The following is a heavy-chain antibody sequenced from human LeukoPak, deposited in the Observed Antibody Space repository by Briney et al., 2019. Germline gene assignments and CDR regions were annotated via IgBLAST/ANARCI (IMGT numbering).Heavy chain of an antibody. J-gene: IGHJ3*02. CDR2: ISGSGGST. CDR3: AKGCGGDCYSWVVGAFDI. Sequence: QSGGSLRLSCAASGFTFSSYAMSWVRQAPGKGLEWVSAISGSGGSTYYADSVKGRFTISRDNSKNTLYLQMNSLRAEDTAVYYCAKGCGGDCYSWVVGAFDIWGQGTMVTVSS. CDR1: GFTFSSYA. V-gene: IGHV3-23*01. D-gene: IGHD2-21*02.